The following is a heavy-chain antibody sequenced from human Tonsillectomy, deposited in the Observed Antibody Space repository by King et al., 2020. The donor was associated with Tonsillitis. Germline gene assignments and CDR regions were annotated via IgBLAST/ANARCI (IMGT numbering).Heavy chain of an antibody. J-gene: IGHJ4*02. Sequence: QLVQXGGGVXQPXRXLRLSCAASGFSLRSFGMHWVRQAPGKGLEWVATISYDGNIKNDADSVKGRFTISRDNSKNSIFLHMNSLRPEETAVYYCARGAREFDYWGQGTLVTVSS. CDR1: GFSLRSFG. D-gene: IGHD1-26*01. V-gene: IGHV3-30-3*01. CDR2: ISYDGNIK. CDR3: ARGAREFDY.